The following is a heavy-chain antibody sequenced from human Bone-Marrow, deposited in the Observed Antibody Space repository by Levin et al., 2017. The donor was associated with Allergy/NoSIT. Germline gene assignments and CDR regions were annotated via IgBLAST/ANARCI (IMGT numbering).Heavy chain of an antibody. CDR3: ARDRGSYNIDY. J-gene: IGHJ4*02. D-gene: IGHD1-26*01. CDR2: INTYNGNT. Sequence: GESLKISCKASGYTFSSYGISWVRQAPGQGLEWMGWINTYNGNTNYAQNLQGRVTMTTDTSTGTAYMELRSLRSDDTAVYYCARDRGSYNIDYWGQGTLVTVSS. V-gene: IGHV1-18*01. CDR1: GYTFSSYG.